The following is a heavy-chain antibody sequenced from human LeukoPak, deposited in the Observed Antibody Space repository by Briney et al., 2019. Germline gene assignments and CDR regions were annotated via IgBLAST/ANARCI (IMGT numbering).Heavy chain of an antibody. CDR1: GGSISSHY. Sequence: PSETLSLTCTVSGGSISSHYWSWIRQPPGKGLEWIGYIYYSGSTNYNPSLKSRVTISVDTSKNQFSLKLSSVTAADTAVYYCARGPGYYYDSSAWGQGTLVTVSS. V-gene: IGHV4-59*11. D-gene: IGHD3-22*01. CDR3: ARGPGYYYDSSA. CDR2: IYYSGST. J-gene: IGHJ5*02.